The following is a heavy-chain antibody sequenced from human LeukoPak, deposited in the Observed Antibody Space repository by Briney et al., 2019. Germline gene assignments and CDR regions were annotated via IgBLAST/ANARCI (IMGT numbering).Heavy chain of an antibody. CDR2: IYFSGNT. Sequence: SETLSITCTVSGGSIINYYWSWIRQPPGKGLEWVGYIYFSGNTRYNPSLQSRVIMSVDTSKNQVSLNLSSVAAADTAVYYCVRGGAATWYFDLWGRGTLVTVSS. D-gene: IGHD1-26*01. V-gene: IGHV4-59*08. CDR3: VRGGAATWYFDL. J-gene: IGHJ2*01. CDR1: GGSIINYY.